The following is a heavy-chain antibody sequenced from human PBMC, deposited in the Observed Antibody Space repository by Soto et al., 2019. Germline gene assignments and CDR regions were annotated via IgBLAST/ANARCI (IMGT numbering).Heavy chain of an antibody. V-gene: IGHV4-39*01. CDR3: AFGEESRYYYYGMDV. Sequence: PSETLSLTCSVSGGSISSMSYSRGWIRQPPGKGLEWIGTIYYSENTYYNPSLKSRVTISVDTSKNQFSLKLSSVTAADTAVYYCAFGEESRYYYYGMDVWGQGTTVTVSS. CDR1: GGSISSMSYS. CDR2: IYYSENT. J-gene: IGHJ6*02. D-gene: IGHD3-10*01.